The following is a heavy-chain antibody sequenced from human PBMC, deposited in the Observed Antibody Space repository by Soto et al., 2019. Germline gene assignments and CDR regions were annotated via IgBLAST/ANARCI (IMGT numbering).Heavy chain of an antibody. D-gene: IGHD3-3*01. V-gene: IGHV1-18*01. CDR2: VSAYNGNT. J-gene: IGHJ4*02. Sequence: ASVKVSCKASGYTFTSYGISWVRQAPGQGFEWMGWVSAYNGNTNYAQKLQGRVTMTTDTSTSTAYMELRSLRSDDTAVYYCARDVSIFGVVIIPYPDYWGQGTLVTVSS. CDR1: GYTFTSYG. CDR3: ARDVSIFGVVIIPYPDY.